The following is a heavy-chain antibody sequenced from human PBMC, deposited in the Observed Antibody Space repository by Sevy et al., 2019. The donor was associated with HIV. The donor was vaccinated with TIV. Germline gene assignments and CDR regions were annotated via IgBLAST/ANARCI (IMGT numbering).Heavy chain of an antibody. D-gene: IGHD2-21*01. V-gene: IGHV3-9*01. Sequence: GGSLRLSCAASGFPFNDHALHWVRQVPGKGLEWVSGISWNSRNVGYAASVKDRFTISRDNANHFLYLEMNSLRPEDTAFYYCAKDINRGCDGINCYPYYYYFYGLDVWGQWTTVTVSS. CDR3: AKDINRGCDGINCYPYYYYFYGLDV. CDR1: GFPFNDHA. CDR2: ISWNSRNV. J-gene: IGHJ6*02.